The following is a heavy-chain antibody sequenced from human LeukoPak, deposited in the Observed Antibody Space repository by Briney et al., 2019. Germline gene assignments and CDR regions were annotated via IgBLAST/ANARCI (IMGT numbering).Heavy chain of an antibody. CDR1: GFSFSSYN. J-gene: IGHJ3*01. Sequence: GGSLRLSCAASGFSFSSYNMNWVRQAPGKGLEWISYISSTRPTIYYADSVKGRFTISRDDAKSSLYLQMNSLRVEDTAVYYCAKEVTYGGGAFDVWGQGTTVTVSS. D-gene: IGHD3-10*01. V-gene: IGHV3-48*01. CDR3: AKEVTYGGGAFDV. CDR2: ISSTRPTI.